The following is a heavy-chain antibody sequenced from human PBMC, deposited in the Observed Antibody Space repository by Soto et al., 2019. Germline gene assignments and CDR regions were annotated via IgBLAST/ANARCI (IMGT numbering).Heavy chain of an antibody. D-gene: IGHD6-13*01. J-gene: IGHJ4*02. Sequence: GGSLRLSCAASGFTFSSYGMHWVRQAPGKGLEWVAVIWYDGSNKYYADSVKGRFTISRDNSKNTLYLQMNSLRAEDTAVYYCAKDLFGAAAGTFSDYWGQGTLVTVSS. CDR2: IWYDGSNK. CDR1: GFTFSSYG. V-gene: IGHV3-33*06. CDR3: AKDLFGAAAGTFSDY.